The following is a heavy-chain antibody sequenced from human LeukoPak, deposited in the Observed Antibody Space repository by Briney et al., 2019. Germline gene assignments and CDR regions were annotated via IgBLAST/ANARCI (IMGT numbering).Heavy chain of an antibody. D-gene: IGHD6-13*01. CDR1: GFSISSGYF. Sequence: SETLSLTCAVSGFSISSGYFWGWIRRPPGKGLEWIGTIHYPESTYYNPSLNSRLTISIDTSKNHFSLKLSSVTAADTAPYYCARGRGRQVGTRWHPDTHHDYWGQGILVTVSS. J-gene: IGHJ4*02. V-gene: IGHV4-38-2*01. CDR2: IHYPEST. CDR3: ARGRGRQVGTRWHPDTHHDY.